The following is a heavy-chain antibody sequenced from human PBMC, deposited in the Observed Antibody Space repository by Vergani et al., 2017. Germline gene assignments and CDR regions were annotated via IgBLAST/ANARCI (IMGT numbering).Heavy chain of an antibody. CDR2: ISSSSSYI. V-gene: IGHV3-21*01. CDR1: GFTFSSYS. Sequence: EVQLVESGGGLVKPGGSLRLSCAASGFTFSSYSMNWVRQAPGKGLEWVSSISSSSSYIYYADSVKGRFTISRDNAKNSLYLQMNSLRAEDTAVYYCARDLSAGWGSYRIDAFDIWGQGTMVTVSS. CDR3: ARDLSAGWGSYRIDAFDI. D-gene: IGHD1-26*01. J-gene: IGHJ3*02.